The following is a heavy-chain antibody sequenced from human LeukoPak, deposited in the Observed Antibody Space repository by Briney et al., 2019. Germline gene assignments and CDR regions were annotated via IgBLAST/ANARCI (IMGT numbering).Heavy chain of an antibody. Sequence: ASVKVSCKASGYTFTSYYMHWVRQAPGQGLEWMGIINPGGGSTSYAQKFQGRVTMTRDTSTSTVYMELSSLRSEDTAVYYCASTRYDILTNYYYYGMDVWGQGTTVTVSS. CDR3: ASTRYDILTNYYYYGMDV. J-gene: IGHJ6*02. CDR1: GYTFTSYY. V-gene: IGHV1-46*01. D-gene: IGHD3-9*01. CDR2: INPGGGST.